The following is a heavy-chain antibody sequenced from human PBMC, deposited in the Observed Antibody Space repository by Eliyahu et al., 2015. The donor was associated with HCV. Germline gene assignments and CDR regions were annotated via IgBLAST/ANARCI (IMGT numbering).Heavy chain of an antibody. CDR3: SRGRLITMIWGVTNWFDP. CDR2: ISDRGNT. D-gene: IGHD3-10*01. Sequence: QVQLKQWGAGLLKPSETLALTCXVYGGSFSGXSWXWIRQSPGKGLEWIGEISDRGNTNYNPSLKSRVIISQDMSKNQFSLNVTSVTAADTAIYYCSRGRLITMIWGVTNWFDPWGQGTLVTVSS. V-gene: IGHV4-34*01. CDR1: GGSFSGXS. J-gene: IGHJ5*02.